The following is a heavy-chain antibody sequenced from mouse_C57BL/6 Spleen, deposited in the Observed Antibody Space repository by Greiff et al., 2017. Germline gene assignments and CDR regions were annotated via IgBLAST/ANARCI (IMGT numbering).Heavy chain of an antibody. Sequence: QVQLQQPGAELVMPGASVKLSCKASGYTFTSYWMHWVKQRPGQGLEWIGEIDPSDSYTNYNQKFKGKSTLTVDKSSSTAYMQLSSLTSEDSAVYCCARGGCMDYWGQGTSVTVSA. V-gene: IGHV1-69*01. CDR1: GYTFTSYW. CDR2: IDPSDSYT. J-gene: IGHJ4*01. CDR3: ARGGCMDY.